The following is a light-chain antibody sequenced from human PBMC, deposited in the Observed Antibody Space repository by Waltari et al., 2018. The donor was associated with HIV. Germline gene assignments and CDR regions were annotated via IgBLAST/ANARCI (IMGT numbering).Light chain of an antibody. J-gene: IGKJ3*01. CDR1: QDVNSW. CDR2: STS. Sequence: DFQMTQSPSSVSAFVGDRGTSPCRASQDVNSWLAWYQEKPGKRPKLLLYSTSGLESGVPSRFSGSRSGPSFTLPLSSVPPEDFATSYCLPSSRFPFTFGPGT. V-gene: IGKV1-12*02. CDR3: LPSSRFPFT.